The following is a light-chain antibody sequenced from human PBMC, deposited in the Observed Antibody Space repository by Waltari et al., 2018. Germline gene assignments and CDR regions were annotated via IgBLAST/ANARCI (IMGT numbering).Light chain of an antibody. Sequence: QSVLTQPPSVSGAPGQRVIISCTGSSSNIGTGTGVNWYQQPPGTAPKLLISANTNRPSGVPDRFSASKSGTSASLAITGLQAEDEADYYCQSYDSSLSGRVFGGGTKLTVL. V-gene: IGLV1-40*01. CDR3: QSYDSSLSGRV. CDR1: SSNIGTGTG. J-gene: IGLJ3*02. CDR2: ANT.